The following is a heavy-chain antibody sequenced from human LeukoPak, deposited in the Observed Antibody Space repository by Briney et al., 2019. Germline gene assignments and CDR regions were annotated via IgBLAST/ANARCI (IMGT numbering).Heavy chain of an antibody. CDR1: GYSFNDYW. CDR3: ARARHYGSGSYYPFDY. J-gene: IGHJ4*02. CDR2: IYPGDSDT. V-gene: IGHV5-51*01. D-gene: IGHD3-10*01. Sequence: GESLKISWKGSGYSFNDYWDGWVRQMPGKGLEWMGIIYPGDSDTRYSPSFQGQITISADKSISTAYLQWSSLKASDTAMYYCARARHYGSGSYYPFDYWGQGILVTVSS.